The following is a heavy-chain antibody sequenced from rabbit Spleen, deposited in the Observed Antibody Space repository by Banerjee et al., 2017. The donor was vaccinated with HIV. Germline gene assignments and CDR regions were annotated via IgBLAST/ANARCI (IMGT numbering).Heavy chain of an antibody. CDR2: IDPIFGRT. D-gene: IGHD1-1*01. CDR1: GFDFSTYG. J-gene: IGHJ4*01. V-gene: IGHV1S47*01. Sequence: QEQLKETGGGLVQPGGSLTLSCKASGFDFSTYGVSWIRQAPGKGLEWIGYIDPIFGRTYYASWVNGRFTISSHNAQNTLYLQLNSLTAADTATYFCARDLPDIIGWNFNLWGPGTLVTVS. CDR3: ARDLPDIIGWNFNL.